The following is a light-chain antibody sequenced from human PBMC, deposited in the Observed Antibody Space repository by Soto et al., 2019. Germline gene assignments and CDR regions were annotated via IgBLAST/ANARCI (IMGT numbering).Light chain of an antibody. J-gene: IGLJ1*01. CDR1: SSDVGDYNY. CDR2: EVN. V-gene: IGLV2-14*01. CDR3: SSYTSSSTYV. Sequence: QSALTQPASVSGSPGQSITISCTGASSDVGDYNYVSWYQHHPGKAPKLLIYEVNNRPSGVSDRFSGSKSGNVASLTISWLQAEDEADYYCSSYTSSSTYVFGTGTTLTVL.